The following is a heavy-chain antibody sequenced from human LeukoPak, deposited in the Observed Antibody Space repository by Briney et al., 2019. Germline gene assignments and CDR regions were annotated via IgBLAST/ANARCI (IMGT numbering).Heavy chain of an antibody. CDR1: GFAFSTYA. CDR2: LSGSDEST. J-gene: IGHJ4*02. V-gene: IGHV3-23*01. Sequence: GGSLRLSCAASGFAFSTYAMNWVRQAPGKGLEWVSALSGSDESTYYADSVKGRFTISRDKSTNTVYLQMNSLRAEDTAVYYCARDPRYCSSTSCYDDDYWGQGTLVTVSS. CDR3: ARDPRYCSSTSCYDDDY. D-gene: IGHD2-2*01.